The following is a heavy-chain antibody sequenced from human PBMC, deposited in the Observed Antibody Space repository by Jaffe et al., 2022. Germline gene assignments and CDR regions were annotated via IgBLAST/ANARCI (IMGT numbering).Heavy chain of an antibody. CDR1: GFTFSSYW. Sequence: EVQLVESGGGLVQPGGSLRLSCAASGFTFSSYWMSWVRQAPGKGLEWVANIKQDGSEKYYVDSVKGRFTISRDNAKNSLYLQMNSLRAEDTAVYYCARARRRDYSNPYYFDYWGQGTLVTVSS. D-gene: IGHD4-4*01. V-gene: IGHV3-7*01. J-gene: IGHJ4*02. CDR3: ARARRRDYSNPYYFDY. CDR2: IKQDGSEK.